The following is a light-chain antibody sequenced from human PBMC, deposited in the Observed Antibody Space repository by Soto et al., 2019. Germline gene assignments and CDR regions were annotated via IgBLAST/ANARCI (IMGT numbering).Light chain of an antibody. J-gene: IGKJ1*01. CDR3: QNFDSAPQT. CDR1: HGIRHY. CDR2: EAS. Sequence: DIQMTQSPSCLSASVGDRVSITCGASHGIRHYLAWYQQKPGKVPKLLIYEASNLQSGVPSRFRGGGSGTEFTLTISSLQPEDVATYYCQNFDSAPQTFGQGTKVDI. V-gene: IGKV1-27*01.